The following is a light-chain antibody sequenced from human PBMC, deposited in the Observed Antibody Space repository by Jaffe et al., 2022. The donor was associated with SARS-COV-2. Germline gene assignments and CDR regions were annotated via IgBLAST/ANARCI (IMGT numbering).Light chain of an antibody. V-gene: IGLV8-61*01. CDR1: SASVSPNHY. Sequence: TVVTQEPSLSVSPGGTVTLTCGLSSASVSPNHYPSWYQQTPGQPPRTLMYSTNIRSSGVPDRFSGSILGNKAALTITGARADDEYHYYCVLYMGSGVWVFGGGTKLTV. J-gene: IGLJ3*02. CDR2: STN. CDR3: VLYMGSGVWV.